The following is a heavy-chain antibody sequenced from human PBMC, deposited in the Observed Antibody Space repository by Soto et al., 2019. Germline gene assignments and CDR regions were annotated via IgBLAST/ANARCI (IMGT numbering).Heavy chain of an antibody. CDR3: AKALGYCSSTSCYTPTDY. Sequence: GGSLRLSCAASGFTFSSYAMSWVRQAPGKWLEGVSAISGSGGSTYYADSVKGRFTISRDNSKNTLYLQMNSLRAEDTAVYYCAKALGYCSSTSCYTPTDYWGQGTLVTVSS. V-gene: IGHV3-23*01. CDR1: GFTFSSYA. J-gene: IGHJ4*02. CDR2: ISGSGGST. D-gene: IGHD2-2*02.